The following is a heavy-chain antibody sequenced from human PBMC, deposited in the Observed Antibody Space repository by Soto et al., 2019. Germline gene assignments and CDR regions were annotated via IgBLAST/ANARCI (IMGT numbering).Heavy chain of an antibody. V-gene: IGHV3-48*02. D-gene: IGHD1-26*01. Sequence: PGGSLRLSCAASGFTFSSYSMNWVRQAPGKGLEWVSYISSSSSTIYYADSVKGRFTISRDNAKNSLYLQMNSLRDEDTAVYYCAREAPYSGSYYWFDPWGQGTLVTVSS. CDR2: ISSSSSTI. CDR1: GFTFSSYS. J-gene: IGHJ5*02. CDR3: AREAPYSGSYYWFDP.